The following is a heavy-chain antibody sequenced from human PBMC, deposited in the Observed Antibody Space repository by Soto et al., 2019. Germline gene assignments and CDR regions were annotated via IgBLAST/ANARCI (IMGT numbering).Heavy chain of an antibody. CDR2: IYYSGST. D-gene: IGHD3-22*01. V-gene: IGHV4-39*01. J-gene: IGHJ3*02. CDR1: GGSISSSSYY. Sequence: SETLSLTCTVSGGSISSSSYYWGWIRQPPGKGLEWIGSIYYSGSTYYNPSLKSRVTISVDTSKNQFSLKLSSVTAADTAVYYCARLWELVVITFPFDIWGQGTMVTVSS. CDR3: ARLWELVVITFPFDI.